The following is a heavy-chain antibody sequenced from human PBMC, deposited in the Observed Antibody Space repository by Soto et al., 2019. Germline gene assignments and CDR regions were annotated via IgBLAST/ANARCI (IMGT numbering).Heavy chain of an antibody. Sequence: GGSLRLACAACGFTVRSYSTNGVRQAPGKGLEWVSYISSSSSTIYYADSVKGRFTISRDNAKNSLYLQMNSLRAEDTAVYYCARDCSSTSCYFGMDVWGKGTTVTVSS. J-gene: IGHJ6*04. CDR3: ARDCSSTSCYFGMDV. CDR1: GFTVRSYS. D-gene: IGHD2-2*01. CDR2: ISSSSSTI. V-gene: IGHV3-48*01.